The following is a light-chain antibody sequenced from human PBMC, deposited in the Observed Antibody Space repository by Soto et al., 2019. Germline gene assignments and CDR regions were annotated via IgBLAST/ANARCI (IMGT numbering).Light chain of an antibody. CDR1: SNDLAAYIY. Sequence: QSVLTQPASVSGSPGQSITISCTGSSNDLAAYIYVSWYQQHPGKVPKLMIYDASERPSGVSDRFSGSRSGDTASLTISGLQAEDEADYYCSAITTSVTHVFGTGTKVTVL. CDR3: SAITTSVTHV. J-gene: IGLJ1*01. CDR2: DAS. V-gene: IGLV2-14*01.